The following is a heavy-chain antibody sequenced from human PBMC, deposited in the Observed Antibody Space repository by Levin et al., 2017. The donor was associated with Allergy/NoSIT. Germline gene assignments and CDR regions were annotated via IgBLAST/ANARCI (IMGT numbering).Heavy chain of an antibody. CDR1: GFSLSSSGMR. Sequence: SGPTLVKPTQTLTLTCTFSGFSLSSSGMRVSWVRQPPGKALEWLARIDWSDEGFYSTSLKTRLTISKDTSNNQVVLTITNMDPVDTATYYCPRPHGDADGRSWFDPWGQGTLVTVSS. CDR3: PRPHGDADGRSWFDP. D-gene: IGHD2-15*01. V-gene: IGHV2-70*04. J-gene: IGHJ5*02. CDR2: IDWSDEG.